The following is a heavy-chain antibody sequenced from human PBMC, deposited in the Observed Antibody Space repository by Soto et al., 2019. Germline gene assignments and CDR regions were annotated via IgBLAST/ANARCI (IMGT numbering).Heavy chain of an antibody. CDR2: IYNRGST. CDR3: ARARVTGNFQH. V-gene: IGHV4-59*01. D-gene: IGHD3-10*01. Sequence: SETLSLTCNVSGGSISGYYWTWLRQASGKSLEWIGYIYNRGSTKYNPSLKSRVAMSADTSKNLFSLKLSSVTAADTAVYFCARARVTGNFQHWGQGTLVTVSS. J-gene: IGHJ1*01. CDR1: GGSISGYY.